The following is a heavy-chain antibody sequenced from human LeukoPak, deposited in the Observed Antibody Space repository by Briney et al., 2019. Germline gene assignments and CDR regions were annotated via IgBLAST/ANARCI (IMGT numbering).Heavy chain of an antibody. CDR1: GFTLSSYS. J-gene: IGHJ4*02. Sequence: GGSLRLSCAASGFTLSSYSMNWVRQAPGKGLEWVSSTSSSSSYIYYADSVKGRFTISRDNAKNSLYLQMNSLRAEDTAVYYCARDASASWDYFDYWGQGTLVTVSS. CDR3: ARDASASWDYFDY. V-gene: IGHV3-21*01. CDR2: TSSSSSYI. D-gene: IGHD6-25*01.